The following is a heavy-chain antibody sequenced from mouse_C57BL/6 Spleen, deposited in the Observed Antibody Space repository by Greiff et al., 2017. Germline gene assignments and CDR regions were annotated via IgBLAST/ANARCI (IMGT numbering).Heavy chain of an antibody. CDR1: GYAFSSYW. Sequence: QVQLQQSGAELMKPGASVKISCKTSGYAFSSYWMNWVKQRPGKGLEWIGQIYPGDGETNSNGNFKGKATLTADKSSSTAYRQLSSLTSEDSAVYFCARDWVNFDYWGQGTTLTVYS. J-gene: IGHJ2*01. D-gene: IGHD4-1*01. CDR3: ARDWVNFDY. CDR2: IYPGDGET. V-gene: IGHV1-80*01.